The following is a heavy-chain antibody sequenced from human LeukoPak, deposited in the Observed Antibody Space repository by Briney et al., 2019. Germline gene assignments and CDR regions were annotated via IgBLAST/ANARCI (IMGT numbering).Heavy chain of an antibody. V-gene: IGHV1-2*02. J-gene: IGHJ4*02. Sequence: ASVKVSCKASGYTFTGYYMHWVRQAPGQGLEWMGWINPNSGGTNYAQKFQGRVTMTRDTSISTAYMELSRLRSDDTAVYYCARVLAAMVSTLRYWGQGTLVTVSS. CDR3: ARVLAAMVSTLRY. CDR2: INPNSGGT. D-gene: IGHD5-18*01. CDR1: GYTFTGYY.